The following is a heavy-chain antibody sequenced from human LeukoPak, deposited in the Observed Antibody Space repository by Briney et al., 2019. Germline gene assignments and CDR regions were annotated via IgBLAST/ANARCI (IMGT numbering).Heavy chain of an antibody. D-gene: IGHD6-19*01. CDR2: IIPIFGTA. CDR1: GGTFSSYA. Sequence: SVKVSCKASGGTFSSYAISWVRQALGQGLEWMGGIIPIFGTANYAQKFQGRVTITADESTSTAYMELSSLRSEDTAVYYCARRGWSSQDVFDIWSQGTMVTVSS. J-gene: IGHJ3*02. CDR3: ARRGWSSQDVFDI. V-gene: IGHV1-69*13.